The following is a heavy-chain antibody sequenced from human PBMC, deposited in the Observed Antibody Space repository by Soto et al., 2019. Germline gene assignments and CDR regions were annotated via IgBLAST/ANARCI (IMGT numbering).Heavy chain of an antibody. J-gene: IGHJ4*02. Sequence: GGSLRLSCAASGFTFSDYYMSWIRQAPGKGLEWVSYISSSSSYTNYADSVKGRFTISRDNAKNSLYLQMNSLRAEDTAVYYCARDLGDYVFDYWGQGTLVTVSS. D-gene: IGHD4-17*01. CDR1: GFTFSDYY. V-gene: IGHV3-11*06. CDR3: ARDLGDYVFDY. CDR2: ISSSSSYT.